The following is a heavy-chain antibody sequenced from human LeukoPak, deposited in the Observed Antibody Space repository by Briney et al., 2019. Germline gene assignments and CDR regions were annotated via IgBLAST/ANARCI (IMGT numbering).Heavy chain of an antibody. D-gene: IGHD4/OR15-4a*01. Sequence: SETLSLTCTVSVGFISSCYWSWIRQPPAKGLEGVGFIYYSGSTNYNPSLKSRVTISVDTSRNQFSLKVSSVTVADTAVYFCAGDTGNDYYPYYYLDVWGQGTTVTVSS. V-gene: IGHV4-59*01. CDR2: IYYSGST. CDR1: VGFISSCY. CDR3: AGDTGNDYYPYYYLDV. J-gene: IGHJ6*03.